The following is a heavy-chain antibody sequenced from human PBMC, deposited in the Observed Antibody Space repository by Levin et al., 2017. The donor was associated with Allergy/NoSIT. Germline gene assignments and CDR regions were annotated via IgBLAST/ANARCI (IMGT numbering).Heavy chain of an antibody. CDR2: ISSRASEI. D-gene: IGHD3-3*01. Sequence: KAGGSLRLSCAASGFTFSSYTINWVRQAPGRGLEWVSSISSRASEIFYADSLKGRFTISRDNAKNSVYLQMKSLRAEDTAVYYCTRDSSYDFHSAYYTSDAFDIWGQGTLVTVSS. J-gene: IGHJ3*02. V-gene: IGHV3-21*06. CDR1: GFTFSSYT. CDR3: TRDSSYDFHSAYYTSDAFDI.